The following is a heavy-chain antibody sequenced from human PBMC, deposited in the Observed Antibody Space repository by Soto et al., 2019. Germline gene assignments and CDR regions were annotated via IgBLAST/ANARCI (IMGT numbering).Heavy chain of an antibody. CDR2: INHSGST. CDR3: ARARQSSSWSNYYYYGMDV. CDR1: GGSFSGYY. J-gene: IGHJ6*02. V-gene: IGHV4-34*01. D-gene: IGHD6-13*01. Sequence: PSETLSLTCAVYGGSFSGYYWSWIRQPPGKGLEWIGEINHSGSTNYNPSLKSRVTISVDTSKNQFSLKLSSVTAADTAVYYCARARQSSSWSNYYYYGMDVWGQGTTVTVSS.